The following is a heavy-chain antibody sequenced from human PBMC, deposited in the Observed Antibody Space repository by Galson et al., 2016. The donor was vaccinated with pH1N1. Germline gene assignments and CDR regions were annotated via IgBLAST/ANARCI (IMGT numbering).Heavy chain of an antibody. D-gene: IGHD2/OR15-2a*01. Sequence: QSGAEVKKPGESLKISCQASGSTFTTYWIGWVRQMPGKGLEWMGIIYPGDSETKYSPSFKGQVTFSVDKSKNTAYLHWSSLKASDTAIYYCARRSTELGLDYWGQGVLVTVSS. CDR1: GSTFTTYW. CDR3: ARRSTELGLDY. J-gene: IGHJ4*02. CDR2: IYPGDSET. V-gene: IGHV5-51*03.